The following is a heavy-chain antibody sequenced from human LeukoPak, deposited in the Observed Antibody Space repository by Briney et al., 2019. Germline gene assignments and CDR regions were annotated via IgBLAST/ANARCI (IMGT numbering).Heavy chain of an antibody. V-gene: IGHV4-38-2*01. CDR1: GYSISSGYY. J-gene: IGHJ3*02. Sequence: SETLSLTCAVSGYSISSGYYWGWIRQPPGKGLEWIGSIYHSGSTYYNPSLKSRVTISVDTSKNQFSLKLSSVTAADTGVYYCYQVAADAFDIWGQGTMVTVSS. D-gene: IGHD2-15*01. CDR3: YQVAADAFDI. CDR2: IYHSGST.